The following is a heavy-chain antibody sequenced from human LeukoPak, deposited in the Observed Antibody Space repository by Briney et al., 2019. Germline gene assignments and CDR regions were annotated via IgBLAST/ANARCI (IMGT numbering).Heavy chain of an antibody. Sequence: SGGSLRLSCAASGFTFSSYGMHWVRQAPGKGLEWVAIISYDGSNKYYADSVKGRFTISRDNSKNTLYLQMNSLRAEDTAVYYCAKDLDLALTGYPYYYYGMDVWGQGTTVTVSS. D-gene: IGHD3-9*01. CDR3: AKDLDLALTGYPYYYYGMDV. V-gene: IGHV3-30*18. J-gene: IGHJ6*02. CDR1: GFTFSSYG. CDR2: ISYDGSNK.